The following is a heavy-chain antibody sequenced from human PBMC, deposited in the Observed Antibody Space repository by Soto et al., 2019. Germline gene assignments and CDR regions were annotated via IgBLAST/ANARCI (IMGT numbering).Heavy chain of an antibody. Sequence: PGKPLKISCKGSGYSFTRYWISWVRQLPGKGLEWMGRIDPSDSYTNYSPSFQGHVTISADKSISTAYRQWSSLKASDTAMYYCARQRKFCSSTSCYASPLYNWFDPWGQGTLVTVSS. D-gene: IGHD2-2*01. CDR2: IDPSDSYT. CDR1: GYSFTRYW. V-gene: IGHV5-10-1*01. CDR3: ARQRKFCSSTSCYASPLYNWFDP. J-gene: IGHJ5*02.